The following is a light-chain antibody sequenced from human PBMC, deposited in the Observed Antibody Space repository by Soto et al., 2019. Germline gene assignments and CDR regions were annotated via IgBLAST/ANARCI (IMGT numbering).Light chain of an antibody. CDR1: QSVSSSY. CDR2: AAA. J-gene: IGKJ1*01. Sequence: EIVLTQSPGTLSLSPGERATLSCRASQSVSSSYLAWYQQKPGQAPRLLIYAAASRATGIPDRFSGSGSGTAFTLTISRLEPEDFAMYYCQQYGTSSWTFGQGTKVEIK. CDR3: QQYGTSSWT. V-gene: IGKV3-20*01.